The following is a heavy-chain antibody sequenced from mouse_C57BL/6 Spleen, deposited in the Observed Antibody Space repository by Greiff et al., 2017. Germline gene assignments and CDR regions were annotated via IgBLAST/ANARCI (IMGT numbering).Heavy chain of an antibody. CDR1: GFTFTDYY. CDR3: ARYCGSSPYAMDY. J-gene: IGHJ4*01. V-gene: IGHV7-3*01. D-gene: IGHD1-1*01. CDR2: IRNKANGYTT. Sequence: EVKLVESGGGLVQPGGSLSLSCAASGFTFTDYYMSWVRQPPGKALEWLGFIRNKANGYTTEYSASVKGRFTISRDNSQSILYLQMNALRAEDSATYYCARYCGSSPYAMDYWGQGTSVTVSS.